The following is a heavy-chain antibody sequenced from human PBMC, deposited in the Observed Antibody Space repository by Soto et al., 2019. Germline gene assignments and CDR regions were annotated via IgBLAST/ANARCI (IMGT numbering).Heavy chain of an antibody. CDR2: IHYTGST. CDR3: ARNKKDLWNGYYFDY. V-gene: IGHV4-59*01. Sequence: SETLSLTCTVSGDPMSSYYWNWIRQTPGKGLEWIGYIHYTGSTSYNPSLESRVTISLDASRTRFSLKLSSVTAADTAFYYCARNKKDLWNGYYFDYWGQGALVTVSS. J-gene: IGHJ4*02. CDR1: GDPMSSYY. D-gene: IGHD3-3*01.